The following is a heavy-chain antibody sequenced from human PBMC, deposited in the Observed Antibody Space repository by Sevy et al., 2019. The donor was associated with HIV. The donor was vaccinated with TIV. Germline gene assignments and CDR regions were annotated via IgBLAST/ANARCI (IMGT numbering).Heavy chain of an antibody. V-gene: IGHV3-23*01. CDR2: ITTGSDT. CDR1: GFIFSSSA. J-gene: IGHJ3*02. CDR3: AKNLRGAGAFDI. Sequence: GGSLRLSCAASGFIFSSSAMSWVRQAPGKGLEWVSVITTGSDTYYADSVNGRLTISRDNSKSTLYLQMNSLRVEDTAVYYCAKNLRGAGAFDIWGQGTMVTVSS.